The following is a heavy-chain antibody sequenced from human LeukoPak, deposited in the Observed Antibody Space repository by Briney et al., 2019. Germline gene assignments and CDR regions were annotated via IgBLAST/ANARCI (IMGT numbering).Heavy chain of an antibody. V-gene: IGHV3-48*03. CDR2: ISSSGSTI. CDR3: GRGGVLTAAGTDY. J-gene: IGHJ4*02. CDR1: GFTFSSYE. D-gene: IGHD6-13*01. Sequence: GGSLRLSCAASGFTFSSYEMNWVRQAPGKGLEWVSYISSSGSTIYYADSVKGRFTISRDNAKNSLYLQMNSLRAEDTAVYYGGRGGVLTAAGTDYWGQGTLVTVSS.